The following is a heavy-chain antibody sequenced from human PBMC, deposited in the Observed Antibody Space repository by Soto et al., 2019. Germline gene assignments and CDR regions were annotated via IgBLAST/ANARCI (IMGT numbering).Heavy chain of an antibody. CDR1: GYTFTSYA. Sequence: QVQLVQSGAEEKKPGASVKVSCKASGYTFTSYAMHWVRQAPGQRLEGMGWINAGNGNTKYSQKFQGRVTITRDTSASTAYMELSSLRSEDTAVYYCARQRTGTTYYNWFDPWGQGTLVTVSS. D-gene: IGHD1-1*01. CDR3: ARQRTGTTYYNWFDP. CDR2: INAGNGNT. J-gene: IGHJ5*02. V-gene: IGHV1-3*05.